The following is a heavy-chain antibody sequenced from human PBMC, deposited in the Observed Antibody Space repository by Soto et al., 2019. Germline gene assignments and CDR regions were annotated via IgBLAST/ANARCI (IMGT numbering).Heavy chain of an antibody. CDR1: GYTLTELS. V-gene: IGHV1-24*01. CDR3: ATYRWLTYYFDD. J-gene: IGHJ4*02. Sequence: ASVKVSCKVSGYTLTELSMHWVRQAPGKGLEWMGGFDPEDGETIYAQKFQGRVTMTEDTSTDTAYMELSSLRSEDTAVYYCATYRWLTYYFDDWGRGTLVTVSS. CDR2: FDPEDGET. D-gene: IGHD3-16*01.